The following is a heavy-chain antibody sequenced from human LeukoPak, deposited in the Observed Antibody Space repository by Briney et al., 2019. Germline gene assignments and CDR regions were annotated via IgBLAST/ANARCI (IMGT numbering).Heavy chain of an antibody. J-gene: IGHJ5*02. D-gene: IGHD5-18*01. CDR2: IYSSGST. CDR1: GGSISSYY. V-gene: IGHV4-4*07. CDR3: ARGTPMVSVWFDP. Sequence: PSETLSLTCTVSGGSISSYYWSWIRQPAGKGLEWIGRIYSSGSTKYNPSLKSRVTMSVDTSKNQFSLKLRSVTAADTAAYYCARGTPMVSVWFDPWGQGTLVTVSS.